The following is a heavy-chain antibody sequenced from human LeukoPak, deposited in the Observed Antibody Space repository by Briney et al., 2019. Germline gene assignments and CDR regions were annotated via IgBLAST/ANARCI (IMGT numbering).Heavy chain of an antibody. D-gene: IGHD5-24*01. V-gene: IGHV3-53*01. Sequence: GGSLRLSCAASGFTLSSYYMSWVPDALGKGLEWLSGIYNGGSTYYADSVNGRFTTSKDNSKTTMYLQMSSRRAEDTAVYCWARVTRDGYKDYWGQGTLVTVSS. CDR2: IYNGGST. CDR3: ARVTRDGYKDY. J-gene: IGHJ4*02. CDR1: GFTLSSYY.